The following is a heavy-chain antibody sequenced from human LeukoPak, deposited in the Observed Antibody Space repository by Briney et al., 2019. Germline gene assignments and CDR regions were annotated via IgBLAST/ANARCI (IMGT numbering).Heavy chain of an antibody. CDR1: GFTFSSYA. CDR3: ARLRTTGAFDI. Sequence: GRSLRLSCAASGFTFSSYAMHWVRQAPGKGLEWVAVISYDGSNKYYADSVKGRFTIPRDNSKNTLYLQMNSLRAEDTAVYYCARLRTTGAFDIWGQGTMVTVSS. J-gene: IGHJ3*02. D-gene: IGHD2/OR15-2a*01. V-gene: IGHV3-30-3*01. CDR2: ISYDGSNK.